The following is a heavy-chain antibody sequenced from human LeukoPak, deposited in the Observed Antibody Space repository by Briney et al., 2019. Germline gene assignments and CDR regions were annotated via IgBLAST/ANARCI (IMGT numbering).Heavy chain of an antibody. CDR2: XNPNSGDT. Sequence: APGQXXXWMGWXNPNSGDTNYAQKFQGRVTMTRDTSISTAHMEMSRLRSDDTAVYYCARANFLYCSSTTCLFDYWGQGTLVTVSS. J-gene: IGHJ4*02. V-gene: IGHV1-2*02. CDR3: ARANFLYCSSTTCLFDY. D-gene: IGHD2-2*01.